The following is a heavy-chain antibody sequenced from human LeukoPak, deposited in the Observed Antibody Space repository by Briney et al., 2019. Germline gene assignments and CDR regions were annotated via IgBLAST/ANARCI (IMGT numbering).Heavy chain of an antibody. CDR3: AKRPGIAVAGTPKYLDY. CDR1: GFTFSSYG. CDR2: ISGSGGST. D-gene: IGHD6-19*01. V-gene: IGHV3-23*01. J-gene: IGHJ4*02. Sequence: GGSLRLSCAASGFTFSSYGMSWVRQAPGKGLEWVSAISGSGGSTYYADSVKGRFTISRDNSKNTLYLQMNSLRAEDTAVYYCAKRPGIAVAGTPKYLDYWGQGTLVTVSS.